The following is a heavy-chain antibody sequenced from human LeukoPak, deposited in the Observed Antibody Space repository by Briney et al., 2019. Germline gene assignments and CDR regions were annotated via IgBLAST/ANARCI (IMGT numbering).Heavy chain of an antibody. CDR3: ARALSSGRLDY. CDR1: GFTFSSYA. V-gene: IGHV3-30-3*01. Sequence: PGRSLRLSCAASGFTFSSYAMHWVRQAPGKGLEWVAVISYDGSNKHYADSVKGRFTISRDNSKNTLYLQMNSLRAEDTAVYYCARALSSGRLDYWGQGTLVTVSS. CDR2: ISYDGSNK. D-gene: IGHD6-19*01. J-gene: IGHJ4*02.